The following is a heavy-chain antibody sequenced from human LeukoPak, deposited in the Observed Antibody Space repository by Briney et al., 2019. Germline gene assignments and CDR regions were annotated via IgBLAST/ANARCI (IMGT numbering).Heavy chain of an antibody. CDR1: GGSISSGGYY. Sequence: SETLSLTCTVSGGSISSGGYYWSWIRQHPGKGLEWIGYIYYSGSTYYNPSLKSRVTISVDTSKNQFSLKLSSVTAADTAVYYCAREEVYGFWSGSGLGYYYYGMDVWGQGTTVTVSS. D-gene: IGHD3-3*01. CDR3: AREEVYGFWSGSGLGYYYYGMDV. CDR2: IYYSGST. J-gene: IGHJ6*02. V-gene: IGHV4-31*03.